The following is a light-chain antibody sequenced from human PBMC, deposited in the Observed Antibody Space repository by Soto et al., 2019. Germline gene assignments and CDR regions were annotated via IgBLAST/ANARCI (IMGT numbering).Light chain of an antibody. CDR2: EVS. CDR1: SSDVGKYDF. Sequence: QSALTQPPSASGSPGQSVTISCTGTSSDVGKYDFVSWYQHHPGRAPKLIVSEVSHRPSGVSNRFSGSKSGNTASLTISGLQSEDEADYYCISYTSDDVRYVFGTGTKVTV. V-gene: IGLV2-14*01. CDR3: ISYTSDDVRYV. J-gene: IGLJ1*01.